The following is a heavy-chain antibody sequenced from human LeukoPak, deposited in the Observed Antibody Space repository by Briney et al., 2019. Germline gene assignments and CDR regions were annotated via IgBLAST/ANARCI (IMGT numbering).Heavy chain of an antibody. J-gene: IGHJ6*02. CDR2: IYSGGST. D-gene: IGHD3-10*01. V-gene: IGHV3-53*04. CDR1: GFTVSSNY. CDR3: ASPGITMVRGVIPYYGMDV. Sequence: GGSLRLSCAASGFTVSSNYMSWVRQAPGKGLEWVSVIYSGGSTYYADSVKGRFTISRHNSKSTLYLQMNSLRAEDTAVYYCASPGITMVRGVIPYYGMDVWGQGTTVTVSS.